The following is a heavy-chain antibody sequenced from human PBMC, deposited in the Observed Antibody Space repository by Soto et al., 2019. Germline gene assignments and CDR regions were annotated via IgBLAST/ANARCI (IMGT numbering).Heavy chain of an antibody. CDR1: GFTFSNFA. CDR2: ITSGFST. D-gene: IGHD3-10*01. CDR3: AKAALIATATTSGHAFDY. Sequence: QPGGSLRLSCAASGFTFSNFAMSWVRQAPGKGPEWVSGITSGFSTHFADSVKGRFAISRDNSKNTVYLQMNSLRAGDTALYYCAKAALIATATTSGHAFDYWGHGTPVTVSS. J-gene: IGHJ4*01. V-gene: IGHV3-23*01.